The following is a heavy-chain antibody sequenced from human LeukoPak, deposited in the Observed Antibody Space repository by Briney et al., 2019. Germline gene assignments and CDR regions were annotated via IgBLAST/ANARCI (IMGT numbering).Heavy chain of an antibody. J-gene: IGHJ4*02. CDR2: IYTSGST. CDR3: ARAVAAAECLFDY. V-gene: IGHV4-61*02. D-gene: IGHD6-13*01. CDR1: GGSISSGSYY. Sequence: SETLSLTCTVSGGSISSGSYYWSWIRQPAGKGLEWIGRIYTSGSTNYNPSLQSRATISVDTSKNQFSLKLRSVTAADTAVYYCARAVAAAECLFDYWGQGTLVTVSS.